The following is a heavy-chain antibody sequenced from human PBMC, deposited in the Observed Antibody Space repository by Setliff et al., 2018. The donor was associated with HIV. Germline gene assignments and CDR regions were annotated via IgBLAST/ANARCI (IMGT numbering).Heavy chain of an antibody. CDR3: ARRIGAGNFGY. V-gene: IGHV4-4*09. CDR1: GGSLSNYY. Sequence: SETLSLTCTVAGGSLSNYYWSWIRQSPGKGPEWIGYIYASRSTNHNPSLKSRVTTSPDTSKNQFSLKLSSVTAADTAVYYCARRIGAGNFGYWGQGTLVTVSS. CDR2: IYASRST. J-gene: IGHJ4*02. D-gene: IGHD3-16*01.